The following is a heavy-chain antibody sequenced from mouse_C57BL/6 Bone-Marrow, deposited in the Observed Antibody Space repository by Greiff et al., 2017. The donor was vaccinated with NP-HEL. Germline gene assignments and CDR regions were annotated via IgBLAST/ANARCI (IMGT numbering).Heavy chain of an antibody. J-gene: IGHJ2*01. CDR3: TTEGLVYYCDY. CDR1: GFNIKDDY. CDR2: IDPENGDT. D-gene: IGHD3-3*01. Sequence: EVQLQQSGAELVRPGASVKLSCTASGFNIKDDYMHWVKQRPEQGLEWIGWIDPENGDTEYASKFQGKATITADTSSNTAYLQLSSLTSEDTAVYYCTTEGLVYYCDYWGQGTTLTVAS. V-gene: IGHV14-4*01.